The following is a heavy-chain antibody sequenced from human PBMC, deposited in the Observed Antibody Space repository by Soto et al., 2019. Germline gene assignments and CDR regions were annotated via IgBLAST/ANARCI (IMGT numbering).Heavy chain of an antibody. D-gene: IGHD1-26*01. J-gene: IGHJ5*02. V-gene: IGHV3-23*01. CDR2: ISGSGGST. CDR3: AKDGWELLRGFDP. CDR1: GFTFRTYA. Sequence: EVQLLESGGGLVQPGGSLRLSCAASGFTFRTYAMTWVRQAPGKGLEWVSTISGSGGSTYHADSVKGRFTISRDNSKNPLYLQMNSLRAEDTAVYYCAKDGWELLRGFDPWGQGTLVTVSS.